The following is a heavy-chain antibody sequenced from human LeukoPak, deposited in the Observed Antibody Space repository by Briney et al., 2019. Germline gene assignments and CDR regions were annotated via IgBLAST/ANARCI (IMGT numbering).Heavy chain of an antibody. CDR1: GFTFTDYY. CDR2: INLNSGAT. V-gene: IGHV1-2*02. D-gene: IGHD3-10*01. Sequence: ASVKVSCKASGFTFTDYYMHWVRQAPGQGLEWMGWINLNSGATGSAQKFQGSVTMTRDTSISTAYMELSRLRSDGTAVFYCARALGSGRYYQAYWGQGTLVTVSS. CDR3: ARALGSGRYYQAY. J-gene: IGHJ4*02.